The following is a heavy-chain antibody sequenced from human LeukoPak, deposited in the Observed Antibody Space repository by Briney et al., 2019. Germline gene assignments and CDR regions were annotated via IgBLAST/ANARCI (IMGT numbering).Heavy chain of an antibody. J-gene: IGHJ4*02. V-gene: IGHV4-59*01. D-gene: IGHD4-11*01. CDR2: IYYSGRT. CDR1: GGSISSDY. Sequence: SETLSLTCTVSGGSISSDYWSWIRQPPGKGLEWLGYIYYSGRTYYNPSLKSRITISVDTSKNQFSLKLSSVTAADTAVYYCARGFYSPHYWGQGTLVSVSS. CDR3: ARGFYSPHY.